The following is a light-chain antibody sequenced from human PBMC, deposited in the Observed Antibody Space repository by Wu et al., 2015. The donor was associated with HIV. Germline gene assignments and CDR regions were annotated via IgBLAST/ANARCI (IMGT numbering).Light chain of an antibody. CDR3: QQYGDAPFT. Sequence: ETVLTQSPGTLSLSPGERATLSCRASQSLSRNYLAWYQHRPGQAPRLLIYGASNRATGIPDRFSGSGSGTDLTLTISRLVPEDFAVYYCQQYGDAPFTFGGGTKLEI. CDR1: QSLSRNY. CDR2: GAS. V-gene: IGKV3-20*01. J-gene: IGKJ4*01.